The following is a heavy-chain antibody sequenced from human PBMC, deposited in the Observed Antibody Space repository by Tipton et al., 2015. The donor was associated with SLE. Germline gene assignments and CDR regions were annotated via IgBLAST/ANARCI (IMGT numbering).Heavy chain of an antibody. CDR2: FYSGGTI. J-gene: IGHJ3*02. CDR3: ARGRRDGYSHDAFDI. Sequence: GSLRLSCAASGFAVSDNYMSWVRQAPGEGLEWISVFYSGGTIKYADSVKARFTISRDYSDNTLSLQMNYLRVEDTAVYYCARGRRDGYSHDAFDIWGQGTVVTVSS. CDR1: GFAVSDNY. D-gene: IGHD5-24*01. V-gene: IGHV3-66*01.